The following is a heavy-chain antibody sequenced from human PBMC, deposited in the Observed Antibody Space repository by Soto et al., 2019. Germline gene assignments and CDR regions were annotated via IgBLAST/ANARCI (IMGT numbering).Heavy chain of an antibody. CDR2: INANSGGT. J-gene: IGHJ3*02. CDR1: GYTFTGYY. CDR3: ARDGTVFNSSSWSNHPRAFYI. Sequence: AAVKLTCKASGYTFTGYYMHWVRQAPGQGLEWMGWINANSGGTNYAQKFQGRVTMTRDTSISTAYMELSRLRSDDTAVYYCARDGTVFNSSSWSNHPRAFYIGG. D-gene: IGHD6-13*01. V-gene: IGHV1-2*02.